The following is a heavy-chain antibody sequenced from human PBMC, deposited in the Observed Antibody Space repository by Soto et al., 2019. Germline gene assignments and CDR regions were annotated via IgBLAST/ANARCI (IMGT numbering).Heavy chain of an antibody. V-gene: IGHV3-23*01. D-gene: IGHD2-15*01. Sequence: GGSLRLSCVDSGLTFGSRAMSWVRQSPGEGLEWVSTITDTGGDAKYADSVRGRFAISRDNSKNTLYLQMSTLRAEDSAIYFCLRESKDSYSASRIFDFWGRGTLVTVAS. J-gene: IGHJ4*02. CDR2: ITDTGGDA. CDR3: LRESKDSYSASRIFDF. CDR1: GLTFGSRA.